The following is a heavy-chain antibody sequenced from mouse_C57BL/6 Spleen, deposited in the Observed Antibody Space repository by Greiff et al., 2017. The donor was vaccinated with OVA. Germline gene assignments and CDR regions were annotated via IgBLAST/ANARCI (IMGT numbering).Heavy chain of an antibody. CDR2: ILPSIGRT. Sequence: QVQLQHSGSELRSPGSSVKLSCKDFDSEVFPIAYMSWVRQKPGHGFEWIGGILPSIGRTIYGEKFEDKATLDADTLSNTAYLELNSLTSEDSAIYYCARNYGSSYVDWYFDVWGTGTTVTVSS. D-gene: IGHD1-1*01. J-gene: IGHJ1*03. CDR3: ARNYGSSYVDWYFDV. V-gene: IGHV15-2*01. CDR1: DSEVFPIAY.